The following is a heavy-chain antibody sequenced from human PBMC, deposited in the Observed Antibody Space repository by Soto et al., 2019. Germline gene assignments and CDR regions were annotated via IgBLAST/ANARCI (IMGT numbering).Heavy chain of an antibody. J-gene: IGHJ3*02. CDR1: GGSISSGDYY. V-gene: IGHV4-30-4*01. CDR2: IYYSGST. CDR3: ARATHYYDSSGYYLDAFDI. Sequence: LSLTCTVSGGSISSGDYYWSWIRQPPGKGLEWIGYIYYSGSTYYNPSLKSRVTISVDTSKNQFSLKLSSVTAADTAVYYCARATHYYDSSGYYLDAFDIWGQGTMVTVSS. D-gene: IGHD3-22*01.